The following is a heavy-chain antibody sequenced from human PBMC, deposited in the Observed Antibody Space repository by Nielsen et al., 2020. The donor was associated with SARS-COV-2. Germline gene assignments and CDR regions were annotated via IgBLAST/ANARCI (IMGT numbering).Heavy chain of an antibody. J-gene: IGHJ4*02. CDR2: ISWNSGSI. Sequence: GGSLRLSCAASGFTFDDYAMHWVRQAPGKGLEWVSGISWNSGSIGYADSVKGRFTISRDNAKNSLYLQMNSLRSEDTAVYYCARVGYSGHGVEYWGQGTLVTVSS. D-gene: IGHD5-12*01. CDR3: ARVGYSGHGVEY. CDR1: GFTFDDYA. V-gene: IGHV3-9*01.